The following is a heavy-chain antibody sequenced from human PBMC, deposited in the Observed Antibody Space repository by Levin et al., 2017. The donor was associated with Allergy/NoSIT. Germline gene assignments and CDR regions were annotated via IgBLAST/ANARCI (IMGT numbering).Heavy chain of an antibody. D-gene: IGHD6-6*01. Sequence: EASVKVSCKASGYTFTGYYMHWVRQAPGQGLEWMGWINPNSGGTNYAQKFQGRVTMTRDTSISTAYMELSRLRSDDTAVYYCARGGEYSRSYYYYYGMDVWGQGTTVTVSS. CDR2: INPNSGGT. J-gene: IGHJ6*02. CDR3: ARGGEYSRSYYYYYGMDV. CDR1: GYTFTGYY. V-gene: IGHV1-2*02.